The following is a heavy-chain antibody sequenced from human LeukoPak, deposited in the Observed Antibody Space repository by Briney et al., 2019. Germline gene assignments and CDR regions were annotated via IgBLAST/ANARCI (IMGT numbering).Heavy chain of an antibody. Sequence: ASVKVSCKVSGYTLTELSMHWVRQAPGKGLEWMGGFDPEDGETIYAQKFQGRVTMTEDTSTDTAYMELSSLRSEDTAVYYCARYYDILTGDNWFDPWGQGTLVTVSS. D-gene: IGHD3-9*01. CDR2: FDPEDGET. CDR3: ARYYDILTGDNWFDP. J-gene: IGHJ5*02. V-gene: IGHV1-24*01. CDR1: GYTLTELS.